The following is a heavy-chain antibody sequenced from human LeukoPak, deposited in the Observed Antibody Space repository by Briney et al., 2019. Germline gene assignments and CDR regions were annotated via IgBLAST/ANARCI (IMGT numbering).Heavy chain of an antibody. CDR3: ATSSLFH. CDR2: IWYDGSKK. Sequence: GGSLRLSCAASGFTFNSYAMHWVRQAPGKGLEWVALIWYDGSKKYYADSVKGRFIISRDNSKNTLFLQMNSLRAEDTALYYCATSSLFHWGQGTLVTVSS. D-gene: IGHD2/OR15-2a*01. V-gene: IGHV3-33*01. J-gene: IGHJ4*02. CDR1: GFTFNSYA.